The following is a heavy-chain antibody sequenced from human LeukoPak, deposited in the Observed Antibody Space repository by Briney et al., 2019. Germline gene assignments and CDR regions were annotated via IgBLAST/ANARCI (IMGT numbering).Heavy chain of an antibody. CDR1: GGSFSGYY. D-gene: IGHD2-2*01. Sequence: PSETLSLTCAVYGGSFSGYYWSWIRQPPGKGLEWIGEINHSGSTNYNPSLKSRVTISVDTSKNQFSLKLSSVTAADTAVYYCARGLVVPAALGHWGQGTLVTVSS. J-gene: IGHJ4*02. CDR2: INHSGST. V-gene: IGHV4-34*01. CDR3: ARGLVVPAALGH.